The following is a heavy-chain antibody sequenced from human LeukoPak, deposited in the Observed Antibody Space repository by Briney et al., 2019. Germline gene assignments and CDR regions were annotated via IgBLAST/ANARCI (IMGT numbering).Heavy chain of an antibody. CDR2: ISGSGGST. V-gene: IGHV3-23*01. J-gene: IGHJ4*02. CDR3: AVYSGYSSGWNDY. Sequence: GGSLRLSCAASGFIFSIYAMSWVRQAPGKGLEWVSAISGSGGSTYYADSVKGRFTISRDNSKNTLYLQMNSLRAEDTAVYYCAVYSGYSSGWNDYWGQGTLVTVSS. D-gene: IGHD6-19*01. CDR1: GFIFSIYA.